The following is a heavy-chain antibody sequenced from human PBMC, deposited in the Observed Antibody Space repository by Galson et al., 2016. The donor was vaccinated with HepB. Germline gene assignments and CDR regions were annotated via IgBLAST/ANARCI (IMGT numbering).Heavy chain of an antibody. Sequence: SLRLSCAASGFTFKSYAMNWVRQAPGKGLMWVSRITYDASGTSYADSVKGRFTISRDNAKNTLYLQMNSLRAEDTAVYYCTRGLGYCSGGSCHSLDYWGQGVLVTVSS. CDR2: ITYDASGT. CDR3: TRGLGYCSGGSCHSLDY. CDR1: GFTFKSYA. J-gene: IGHJ4*02. D-gene: IGHD2-15*01. V-gene: IGHV3-74*01.